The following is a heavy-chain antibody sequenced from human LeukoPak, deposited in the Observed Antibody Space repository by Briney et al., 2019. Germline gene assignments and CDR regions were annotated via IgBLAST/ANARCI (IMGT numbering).Heavy chain of an antibody. D-gene: IGHD3-3*01. CDR2: IGGRGGST. CDR1: GFTFSSYA. V-gene: IGHV3-23*01. Sequence: GGSLRLSCAASGFTFSSYAMSWVRQAPGKGLEWVSVIGGRGGSTNYADSVKGRFTISRDNSKNTLYLQMNSLRAEDTAVYYCAKSRSGYYSSFDYWGQGTLVTVSS. CDR3: AKSRSGYYSSFDY. J-gene: IGHJ4*02.